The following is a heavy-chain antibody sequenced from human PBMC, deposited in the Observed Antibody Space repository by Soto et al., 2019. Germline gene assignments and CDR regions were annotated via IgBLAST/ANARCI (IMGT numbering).Heavy chain of an antibody. V-gene: IGHV2-5*02. D-gene: IGHD3-3*01. CDR3: AQLRFFEWLFNFWFDP. Sequence: QITLKESGPTLVKPTQTLTLTCTFSGFSLSTSGVGVGWIRQPPGKALEWRALIYWDDDKRYSPSLKSRLTITKDTSKNQVVLKMTNLDPVDTATYYCAQLRFFEWLFNFWFDPWGQGTLVTVSS. J-gene: IGHJ5*02. CDR1: GFSLSTSGVG. CDR2: IYWDDDK.